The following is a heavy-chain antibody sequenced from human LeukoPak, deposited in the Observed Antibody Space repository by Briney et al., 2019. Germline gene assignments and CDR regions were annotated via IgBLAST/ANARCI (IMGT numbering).Heavy chain of an antibody. CDR3: ARLYPGTGLRGAFDI. D-gene: IGHD3-10*01. Sequence: SETLSLTCTVSGGSISSYYWSWIRQPPGKGLEWIGYIYYSGSTNYNPSLKSRVTISVDTSKNQFSLKLNSVTAADTAVYYCARLYPGTGLRGAFDIWGQGTMVTVSA. V-gene: IGHV4-59*08. J-gene: IGHJ3*02. CDR2: IYYSGST. CDR1: GGSISSYY.